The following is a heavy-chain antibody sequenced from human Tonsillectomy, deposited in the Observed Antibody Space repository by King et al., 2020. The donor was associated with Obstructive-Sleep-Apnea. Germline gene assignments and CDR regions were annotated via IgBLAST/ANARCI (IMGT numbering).Heavy chain of an antibody. V-gene: IGHV3-30*04. Sequence: QLVQSGGGVVQPGRSLRLSCAASGFTFNSYAMHWVRQAPGKGLEWVALISYDGGDKYYADSVKGRFTISRDNSKNTLYLQMNSLRAEDTAAYYCATEPYSSRWYSYFDYWGQGTLVTVSS. CDR3: ATEPYSSRWYSYFDY. D-gene: IGHD6-13*01. CDR1: GFTFNSYA. J-gene: IGHJ4*02. CDR2: ISYDGGDK.